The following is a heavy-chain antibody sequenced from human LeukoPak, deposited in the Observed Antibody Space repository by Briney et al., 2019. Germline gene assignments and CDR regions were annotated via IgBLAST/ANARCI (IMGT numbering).Heavy chain of an antibody. J-gene: IGHJ3*02. Sequence: PGRSLRLSCAASGFTFSSYGMHWVRQAPGKGLEWVAVISYDGSNKYYADSVKGRFTISRDNSKNTLYLQMNSLRAEDTAVYYCAGGQQLEYAFDIWGQGTMVTVSS. CDR3: AGGQQLEYAFDI. V-gene: IGHV3-30*03. CDR2: ISYDGSNK. D-gene: IGHD6-13*01. CDR1: GFTFSSYG.